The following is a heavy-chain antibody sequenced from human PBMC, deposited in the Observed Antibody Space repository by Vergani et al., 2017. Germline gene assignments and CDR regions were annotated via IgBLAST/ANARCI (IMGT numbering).Heavy chain of an antibody. CDR2: INPSGGHT. D-gene: IGHD3-9*01. V-gene: IGHV1-46*03. J-gene: IGHJ4*02. CDR1: GYTFSNYY. CDR3: AREDYGILTGYRY. Sequence: QVQVVQSGAEVKKSGASVKVSCKTSGYTFSNYYMHWVRQAPGQGLEWMGIINPSGGHTNYAQKFQGRVTMTRDTSTSTVYMELSSLRSEDTAIYCCAREDYGILTGYRYWGQGTLVTVSA.